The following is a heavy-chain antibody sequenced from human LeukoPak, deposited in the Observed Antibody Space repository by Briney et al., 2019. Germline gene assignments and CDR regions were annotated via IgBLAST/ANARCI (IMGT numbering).Heavy chain of an antibody. D-gene: IGHD5-24*01. CDR3: AKELDGYNSDYYFDY. CDR2: IRYDGSNK. V-gene: IGHV3-30*02. Sequence: GGSLRLSCGASGFTFINYGIHWVRQAPGKGLQWMAFIRYDGSNKYYADSVKGRFTISRDNSKNTLYLQMNSLRAEDTAVYYCAKELDGYNSDYYFDYWGQGTLVTVSS. CDR1: GFTFINYG. J-gene: IGHJ4*02.